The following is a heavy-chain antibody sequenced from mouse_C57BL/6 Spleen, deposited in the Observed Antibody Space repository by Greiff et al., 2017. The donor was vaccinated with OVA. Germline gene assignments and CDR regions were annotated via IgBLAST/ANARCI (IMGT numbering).Heavy chain of an antibody. Sequence: VQLQQSGPELVKPGASVKISCKASGYTFTDYYMNWVKQTHGKSLEWIGDINPNNGGTSYNQKFKGKATLTVDKSSSTDYMELRSLTSEDSAVYYCAKRSYGYDDPYYYAMDYWGQGTSVTVSS. J-gene: IGHJ4*01. CDR3: AKRSYGYDDPYYYAMDY. CDR1: GYTFTDYY. V-gene: IGHV1-26*01. CDR2: INPNNGGT. D-gene: IGHD2-2*01.